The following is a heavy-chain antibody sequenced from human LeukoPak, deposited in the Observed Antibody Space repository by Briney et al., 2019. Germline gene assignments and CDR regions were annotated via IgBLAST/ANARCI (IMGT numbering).Heavy chain of an antibody. CDR3: AKGLSAAGDYYFDY. J-gene: IGHJ4*02. Sequence: GGSLILSCAASGFTFSNYAMSWVRQAPGKGLEWLSTISGSGGSTYYADSVKGRFTISRDNSKNTVYLQMKSLRVEATAVYYCAKGLSAAGDYYFDYWGQGALVTVSS. CDR1: GFTFSNYA. V-gene: IGHV3-23*01. D-gene: IGHD2-21*01. CDR2: ISGSGGST.